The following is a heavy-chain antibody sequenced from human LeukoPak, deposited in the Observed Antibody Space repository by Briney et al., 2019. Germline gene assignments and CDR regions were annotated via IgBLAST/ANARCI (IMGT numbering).Heavy chain of an antibody. J-gene: IGHJ5*02. D-gene: IGHD3-10*01. CDR1: GGSISSGGYY. Sequence: SETLSLTCTVSGGSISSGGYYWSWIRQPPGKGLEWIGYIYHSGSTYYNPSLKSRVTISVDRSKNQFSLKLSSVTAADTAAYYCARSWRFADNWFDPWGQGTLVTVSS. CDR3: ARSWRFADNWFDP. V-gene: IGHV4-30-2*01. CDR2: IYHSGST.